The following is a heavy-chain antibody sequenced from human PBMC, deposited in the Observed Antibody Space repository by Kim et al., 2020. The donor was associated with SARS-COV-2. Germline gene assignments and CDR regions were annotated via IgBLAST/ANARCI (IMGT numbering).Heavy chain of an antibody. CDR1: GFTFDDYA. J-gene: IGHJ4*02. CDR3: AKDITTVVTSVDY. V-gene: IGHV3-9*01. D-gene: IGHD4-17*01. Sequence: GGSLRLSCAASGFTFDDYAMHWVRQAPGKGLEWVSGISWNSGSIGYADSVKGRFTISRDNAKNSLYLQMNSLRAEDTALYYCAKDITTVVTSVDYWGQGTLVTVCS. CDR2: ISWNSGSI.